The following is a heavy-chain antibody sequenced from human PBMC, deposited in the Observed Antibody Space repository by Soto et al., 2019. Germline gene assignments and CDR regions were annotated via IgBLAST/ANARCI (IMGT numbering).Heavy chain of an antibody. J-gene: IGHJ4*02. Sequence: QVQLVESGGGVVQPGRSLRLSCAASGFSFSSYGMQWVRQAPGKGLEWVAVISYDGSNKYYADSVKDRFTNSRDNSKKTLYLQMNSLRADDTAVYYCVAGQYFFDYCGQGTLVTVSS. CDR1: GFSFSSYG. CDR3: VAGQYFFDY. V-gene: IGHV3-30*03. D-gene: IGHD6-19*01. CDR2: ISYDGSNK.